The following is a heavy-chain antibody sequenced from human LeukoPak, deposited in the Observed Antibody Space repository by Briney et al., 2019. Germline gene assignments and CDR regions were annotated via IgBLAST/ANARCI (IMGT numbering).Heavy chain of an antibody. Sequence: PGGSLRLSCAASGFTFSNYNMNWVRQAPGKGLEWVSYISSSSSTIYYADSVKGRFTISRDNAKNSLYLQMNSSRAEDTAVYYCARVADWLDPWGQGTLVTVSS. CDR3: ARVADWLDP. CDR2: ISSSSSTI. J-gene: IGHJ5*02. CDR1: GFTFSNYN. V-gene: IGHV3-48*01.